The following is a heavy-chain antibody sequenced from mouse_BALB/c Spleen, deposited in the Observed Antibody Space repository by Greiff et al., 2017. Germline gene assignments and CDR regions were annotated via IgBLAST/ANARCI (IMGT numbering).Heavy chain of an antibody. J-gene: IGHJ2*01. CDR2: INSNGGST. D-gene: IGHD4-1*01. CDR3: ARDGLTGPFFDY. Sequence: EVKLMESGGGLVQPGGSLKLSCAASGFTFSSYGMSWVRQTPDKRLELVATINSNGGSTYYPDSVKGRFTISRDNAKNTLYLQMSSLKSEDTAMYYCARDGLTGPFFDYWGQGTTLTVSS. V-gene: IGHV5-6-3*01. CDR1: GFTFSSYG.